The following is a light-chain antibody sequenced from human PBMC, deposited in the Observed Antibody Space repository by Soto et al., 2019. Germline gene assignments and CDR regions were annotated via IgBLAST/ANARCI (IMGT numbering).Light chain of an antibody. CDR3: GACDDSLRLYV. CDR1: SSNIGKYY. CDR2: DSN. Sequence: QSVLTQPPSVSAAPGQTVTISCSGSSSNIGKYYVSWYQQLPGEAPKLLIYDSNKRPSGIPERFSASRSGTSATLGITGLQTWDEADYYCGACDDSLRLYVFGPGTKLTVL. V-gene: IGLV1-51*01. J-gene: IGLJ1*01.